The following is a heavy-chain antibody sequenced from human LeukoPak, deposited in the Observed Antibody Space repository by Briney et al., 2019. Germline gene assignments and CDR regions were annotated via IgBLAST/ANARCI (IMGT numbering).Heavy chain of an antibody. CDR3: ARGKYRPVSYYYYYYMDV. V-gene: IGHV4-4*08. CDR2: NYTSGST. D-gene: IGHD6-6*01. CDR1: SGSICSYY. Sequence: TSETLSLTCTVSSGSICSYYWSWLRHPPGEGLEWIGYNYTSGSTNYNPSLKSRVTISGDTSKNQFSLKLSSVTAADTAVYYCARGKYRPVSYYYYYYMDVWGKGTTATVSS. J-gene: IGHJ6*03.